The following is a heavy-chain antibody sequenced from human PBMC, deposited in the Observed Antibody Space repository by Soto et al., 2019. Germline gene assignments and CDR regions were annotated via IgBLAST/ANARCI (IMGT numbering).Heavy chain of an antibody. Sequence: QVQLVESGGGVVQPGRSLRLSCAASGFTFSSYGMHWVRQAPGKGQEWVAVISYDGSNKYYADSVKGRFTISRDNSKNTLYLQMISLRAEDSAVYYCAKDRHYCSSTSCYYYYYMDVWGNGTTVTVSS. CDR2: ISYDGSNK. V-gene: IGHV3-30*18. D-gene: IGHD2-2*01. J-gene: IGHJ6*03. CDR1: GFTFSSYG. CDR3: AKDRHYCSSTSCYYYYYMDV.